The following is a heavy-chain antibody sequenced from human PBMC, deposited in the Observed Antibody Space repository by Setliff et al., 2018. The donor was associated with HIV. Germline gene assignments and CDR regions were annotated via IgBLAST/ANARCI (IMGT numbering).Heavy chain of an antibody. CDR2: SVPDGTRA. V-gene: IGHV3-30*02. CDR1: GITFSSID. CDR3: AKGPLHGGFDI. D-gene: IGHD2-15*01. J-gene: IGHJ3*02. Sequence: PGGSLRLSCAASGITFSSIDIHWVRQAPGRRPEWVAHSVPDGTRAYYSDPVKGRFTISRDNSKNTVYLQMSSLRPDDTAVYHCAKGPLHGGFDIWGQGTMVTVSS.